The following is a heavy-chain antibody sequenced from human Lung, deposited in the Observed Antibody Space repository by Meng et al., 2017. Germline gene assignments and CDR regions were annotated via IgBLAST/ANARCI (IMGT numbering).Heavy chain of an antibody. V-gene: IGHV1-18*04. CDR2: LGAHDGDR. Sequence: QVHPVQSVAEVKKHGAAVKVSCKSSDYTFTGCGVSWVRQAPGQGLEWMAWLGAHDGDRSHAPRFQGRVTVTADRLTATSFMELRNLRYDDTAVYYCARGTPGRSYSDFWGQGTLVTVSS. J-gene: IGHJ4*02. CDR1: DYTFTGCG. CDR3: ARGTPGRSYSDF. D-gene: IGHD3-10*01.